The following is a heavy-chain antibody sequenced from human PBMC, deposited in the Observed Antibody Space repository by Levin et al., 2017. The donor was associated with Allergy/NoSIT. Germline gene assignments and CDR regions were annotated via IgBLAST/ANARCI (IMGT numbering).Heavy chain of an antibody. CDR1: GFPFSDYY. Sequence: GGSLRLSCAGSGFPFSDYYMSWIRQAPGKGLEWVSYIGGSGGSIYYADSVKGRFTISRDNAKNPLYLQMNSLRAEDTAVYYCARLGCCSTTSCKGVWFDPWGQGTLVTVSS. CDR3: ARLGCCSTTSCKGVWFDP. J-gene: IGHJ5*02. CDR2: IGGSGGSI. V-gene: IGHV3-11*01. D-gene: IGHD2-2*01.